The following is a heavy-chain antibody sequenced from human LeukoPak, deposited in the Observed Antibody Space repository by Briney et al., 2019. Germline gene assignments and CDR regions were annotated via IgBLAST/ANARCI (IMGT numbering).Heavy chain of an antibody. D-gene: IGHD2-21*02. V-gene: IGHV4-59*02. CDR3: ARENVDLVVVTARGAFDI. CDR2: IYYSGNT. J-gene: IGHJ3*02. CDR1: GFTVSSNY. Sequence: PGGSLRLSCAASGFTVSSNYMSWIRQPPGKGLEWIGYIYYSGNTNYNPSLKSRVTISVDTSNNQFSLKLSSVTAADTAVYYCARENVDLVVVTARGAFDIWGQGTMVTVSS.